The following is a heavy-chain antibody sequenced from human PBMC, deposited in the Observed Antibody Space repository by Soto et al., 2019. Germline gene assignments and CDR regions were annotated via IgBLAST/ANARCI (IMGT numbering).Heavy chain of an antibody. J-gene: IGHJ4*01. Sequence: WGSLRLSCAASGFTFSTAWINCVRQAPGKGLEWVGRIKSKTDGGTSDFAAPVRGRFAISRDDSESMVYLQMDSLKTEDTAVYYCSTDSYFTLNLVLFAYWGLGTLVTVSS. CDR1: GFTFSTAW. D-gene: IGHD6-6*01. CDR2: IKSKTDGGTS. CDR3: STDSYFTLNLVLFAY. V-gene: IGHV3-15*07.